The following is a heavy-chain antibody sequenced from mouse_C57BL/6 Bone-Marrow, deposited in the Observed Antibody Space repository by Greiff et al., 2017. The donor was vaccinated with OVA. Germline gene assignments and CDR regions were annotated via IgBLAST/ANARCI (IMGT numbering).Heavy chain of an antibody. CDR3: TRDEGYYAPDY. Sequence: VQGVESGAELVRPGASVTLSCKASGYTFTDYEMHWVKQTPVHGLEWIGAIDPATGGTAYNQKFKGQAILTADKSSSTAYMELRSLTSEDSAVYYCTRDEGYYAPDYWGQGTTLTVSS. J-gene: IGHJ2*01. CDR1: GYTFTDYE. D-gene: IGHD2-3*01. V-gene: IGHV1-15*01. CDR2: IDPATGGT.